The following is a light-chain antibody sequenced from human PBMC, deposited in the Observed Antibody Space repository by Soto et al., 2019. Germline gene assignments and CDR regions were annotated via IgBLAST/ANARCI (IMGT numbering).Light chain of an antibody. Sequence: DIQMTQSPSTLSASVGDRVTLTCRASQSISSWLAWYQQKPGKAPKLLIYKASSLESGVPSRFSGSGSGTEFTLTISSLQPDDFATYYCQQYNSYPPYTFGQGTKVDIK. CDR3: QQYNSYPPYT. V-gene: IGKV1-5*03. CDR1: QSISSW. CDR2: KAS. J-gene: IGKJ2*01.